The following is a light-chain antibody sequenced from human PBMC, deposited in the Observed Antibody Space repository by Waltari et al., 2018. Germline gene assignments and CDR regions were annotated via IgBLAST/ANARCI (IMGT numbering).Light chain of an antibody. CDR1: PGINHY. CDR2: AAS. Sequence: DVQMTQSPASVSASVGDRVTITCRASPGINHYLAWFQQKPGKAPRSLIYAASTLQSGAPSTFSGSGSGTQFALTISSLQPEDFGTYYCLQYYSYPGTFGPGTRVDI. CDR3: LQYYSYPGT. V-gene: IGKV1-16*01. J-gene: IGKJ3*01.